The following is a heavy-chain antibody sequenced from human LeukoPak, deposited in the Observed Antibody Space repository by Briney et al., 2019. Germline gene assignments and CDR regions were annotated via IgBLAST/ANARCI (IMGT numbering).Heavy chain of an antibody. J-gene: IGHJ5*02. Sequence: ASVKVSCKASGHTFTGYYMHWVRQAPGQGLEWMGWINPNSGGTNYAQKFQGRVTMTRDTSISTAYMGLSRLRSDDTAVYYCARDGPYGSGSYYNINWFDPWGQGTLVTVSS. D-gene: IGHD3-10*01. V-gene: IGHV1-2*02. CDR2: INPNSGGT. CDR1: GHTFTGYY. CDR3: ARDGPYGSGSYYNINWFDP.